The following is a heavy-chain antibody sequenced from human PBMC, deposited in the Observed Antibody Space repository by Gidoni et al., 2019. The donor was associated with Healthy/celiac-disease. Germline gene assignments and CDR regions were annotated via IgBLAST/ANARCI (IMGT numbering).Heavy chain of an antibody. Sequence: QVTLKESGPVLVKPTETLTLTCTVSGFSLSNARMGVSWIRQPPGKALEWLAHIFSNDEKSYSTSLKSRLTISKDTSKSQVVLTMTNMDPVDTATYYCARIFVPAELVVVTPSYYFDYWGQGTLVTVSS. D-gene: IGHD3-22*01. CDR2: IFSNDEK. CDR1: GFSLSNARMG. J-gene: IGHJ4*02. CDR3: ARIFVPAELVVVTPSYYFDY. V-gene: IGHV2-26*01.